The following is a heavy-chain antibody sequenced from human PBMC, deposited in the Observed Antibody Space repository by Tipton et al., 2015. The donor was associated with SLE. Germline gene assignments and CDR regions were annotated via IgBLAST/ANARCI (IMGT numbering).Heavy chain of an antibody. D-gene: IGHD3-22*01. CDR1: GFSFSSYG. Sequence: RSLRLSCAASGFSFSSYGMHWVRQAPGKGLEWVAVIWYDGSNKYYADSVKGRFTISRDNSKNTLYLQMNSLRAEDTAVYYCARGDDSSGYYPPGFDYWGQGTLVTVSS. CDR2: IWYDGSNK. CDR3: ARGDDSSGYYPPGFDY. V-gene: IGHV3-33*01. J-gene: IGHJ4*02.